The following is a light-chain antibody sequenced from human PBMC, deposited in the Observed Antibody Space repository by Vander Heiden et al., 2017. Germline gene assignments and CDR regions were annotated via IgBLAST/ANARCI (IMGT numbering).Light chain of an antibody. J-gene: IGLJ2*01. CDR3: CSYASSSTLV. CDR2: EGS. Sequence: QSALTQPAPVSGSPGPSITISCTGTSSDVGSYDLVSWYQQHPGKAPKLMIYEGSKRPSGVSNRFSGSKSGNTASLTISGLQAEDEADYYCCSYASSSTLVFGGGTKLTVL. V-gene: IGLV2-23*01. CDR1: SSDVGSYDL.